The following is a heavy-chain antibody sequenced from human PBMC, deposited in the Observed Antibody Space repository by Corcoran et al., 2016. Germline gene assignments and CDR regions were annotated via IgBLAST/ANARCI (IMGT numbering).Heavy chain of an antibody. CDR3: ARLNDCMSGGTNVDY. J-gene: IGHJ4*02. Sequence: QVTLRESGPALVKPTQTLTLTCTFSGFSLNTSGMCVSWIRQPPGKALEWLALIDWDDDKSYSTSLKTRLTISKDTSKNQVVLTMTNMDPVDTATYYCARLNDCMSGGTNVDYWGQGTLVTVSS. V-gene: IGHV2-70*01. D-gene: IGHD1-1*01. CDR1: GFSLNTSGMC. CDR2: IDWDDDK.